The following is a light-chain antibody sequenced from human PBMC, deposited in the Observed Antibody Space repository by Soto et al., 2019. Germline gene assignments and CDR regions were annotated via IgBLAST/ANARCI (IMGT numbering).Light chain of an antibody. V-gene: IGKV1-5*01. Sequence: DVQMTQSPSTLSASVGDRVTITCRASQTLSVWLAWYQQKPGKAPNLLIYDVSTLGSGVPSRFSGSGSGTDFTLTINNLQPDDFATYYCQQYNSDPLTFVGGTKVDIK. CDR1: QTLSVW. CDR2: DVS. CDR3: QQYNSDPLT. J-gene: IGKJ4*01.